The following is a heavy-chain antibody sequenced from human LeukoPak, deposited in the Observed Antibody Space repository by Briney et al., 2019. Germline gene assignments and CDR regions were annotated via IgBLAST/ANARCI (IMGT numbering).Heavy chain of an antibody. CDR3: ARDTQSSS. CDR2: ISYDGSNK. D-gene: IGHD3-10*01. Sequence: GRSLRLSCAASGFTFSSYAMHWVRQAPGKGLEWVAVISYDGSNKYYADSVKGRFTISRDNAKNSLYLQMNSLRAEDTAVYYCARDTQSSSWGQGTLVTVSS. V-gene: IGHV3-30-3*01. J-gene: IGHJ4*02. CDR1: GFTFSSYA.